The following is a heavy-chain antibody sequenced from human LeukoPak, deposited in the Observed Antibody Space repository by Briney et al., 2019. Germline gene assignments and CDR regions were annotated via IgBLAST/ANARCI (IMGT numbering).Heavy chain of an antibody. J-gene: IGHJ4*02. D-gene: IGHD4-17*01. CDR3: AVNRGYGDFFDY. V-gene: IGHV3-30*03. CDR2: ISYDGSNK. CDR1: GFTFSSYG. Sequence: GRSLRLSCAASGFTFSSYGMHWVRQAPGKGLEWVAVISYDGSNKYYADSVKGRFTISRDNSKNTLYLQMNSLRAEDTAVYYCAVNRGYGDFFDYWGQGTLVTVSS.